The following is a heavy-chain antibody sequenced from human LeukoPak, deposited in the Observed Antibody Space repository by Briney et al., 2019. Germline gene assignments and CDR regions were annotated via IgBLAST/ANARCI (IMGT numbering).Heavy chain of an antibody. CDR1: GGSSRSGDYF. CDR2: IHYSGNT. Sequence: PSETLSLTCAVSGGSSRSGDYFWRWSRLPPGKGVEWIRHIHYSGNTYYNPSLKSRVSISVDTSKNQFSLKLSSVTAADTAVYYCARENNDYGGKKAFDYGGREPWSPSPQ. CDR3: ARENNDYGGKKAFDY. J-gene: IGHJ4*02. D-gene: IGHD4-23*01. V-gene: IGHV4-30-4*01.